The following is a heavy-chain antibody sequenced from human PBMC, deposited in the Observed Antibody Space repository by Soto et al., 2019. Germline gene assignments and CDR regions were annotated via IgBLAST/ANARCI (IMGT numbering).Heavy chain of an antibody. CDR2: IIPIFGTA. CDR1: GGTFSSYA. CDR3: ARRPLCIGRIASYGLDY. D-gene: IGHD3-10*01. Sequence: SVKVSCKASGGTFSSYAISWVRQAPGQGLEWMGGIIPIFGTANYAQKFKGRVTLTTSTSTSTVYMEMRSLGSEDTAVYYCARRPLCIGRIASYGLDYRCQGTLVSLSS. J-gene: IGHJ4*02. V-gene: IGHV1-69*05.